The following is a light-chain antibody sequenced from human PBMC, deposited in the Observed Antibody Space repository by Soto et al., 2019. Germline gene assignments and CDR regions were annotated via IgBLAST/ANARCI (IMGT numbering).Light chain of an antibody. CDR2: GAS. Sequence: EIVLTQSPGTLSVSPGERATLSRRASQSVSSNLAWYQQKPGQAPRLLIYGASTRATGFPARFSGSGSGTEFTLTISSLQSEDFAVYYCQQYKNWPLTFGGGTKVDI. J-gene: IGKJ4*01. CDR1: QSVSSN. CDR3: QQYKNWPLT. V-gene: IGKV3-15*01.